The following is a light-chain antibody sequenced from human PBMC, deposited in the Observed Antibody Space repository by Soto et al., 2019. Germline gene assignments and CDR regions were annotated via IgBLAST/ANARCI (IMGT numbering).Light chain of an antibody. Sequence: SALTQPASVSGSPGQSITISCTGTSSDVGGYNYVSWYQHHPGKAPKLMIYEVSNRPSGVSNRFSGSKSGNTASLTISGLQAEDEADYYCNSYTSSSTRVFGGGTKLTVL. CDR1: SSDVGGYNY. V-gene: IGLV2-14*01. CDR3: NSYTSSSTRV. CDR2: EVS. J-gene: IGLJ3*02.